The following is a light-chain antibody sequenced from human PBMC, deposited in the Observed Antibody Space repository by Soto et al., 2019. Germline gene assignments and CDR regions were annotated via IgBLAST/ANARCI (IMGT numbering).Light chain of an antibody. CDR2: GAS. J-gene: IGKJ5*01. V-gene: IGKV3-20*01. Sequence: EIVLKQSPGTLSLSPGERATLSCRASQSVSSSYLAWYQQKPGQAPRLLIYGASSRATGIPDRFSGSGSGTDFTLTISRLVPEDFAVYYCQQYGGSPPITFGQGTRLEIK. CDR3: QQYGGSPPIT. CDR1: QSVSSSY.